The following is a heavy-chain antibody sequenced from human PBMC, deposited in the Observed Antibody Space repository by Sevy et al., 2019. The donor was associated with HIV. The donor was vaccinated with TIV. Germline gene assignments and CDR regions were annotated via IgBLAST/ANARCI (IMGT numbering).Heavy chain of an antibody. D-gene: IGHD2-8*01. V-gene: IGHV3-43D*03. CDR3: AKCICAATPYGMDV. CDR2: ISWDGGST. J-gene: IGHJ6*02. Sequence: GGSLRLSCAASGFTFDDYAMHWVRQAPGKGLEWISLISWDGGSTYYADSVKGRFTMSSDNSKNSLYLQMNSLRAEDTALYYCAKCICAATPYGMDVWGQGTTVTVSS. CDR1: GFTFDDYA.